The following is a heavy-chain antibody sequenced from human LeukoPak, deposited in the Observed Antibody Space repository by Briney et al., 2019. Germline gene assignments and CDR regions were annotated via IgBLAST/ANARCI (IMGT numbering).Heavy chain of an antibody. CDR1: GFTFSNYW. J-gene: IGHJ4*02. V-gene: IGHV3-74*01. D-gene: IGHD2-21*02. CDR2: INTDGSNT. Sequence: PGGSLRLSCAASGFTFSNYWMHWVRQAPGEGLVWVSRINTDGSNTNYADSVKGRFTISRDNAKNTLYLQMSSLRAEDTAMYYCARDYSGGYSGYWGQGTLVTVSS. CDR3: ARDYSGGYSGY.